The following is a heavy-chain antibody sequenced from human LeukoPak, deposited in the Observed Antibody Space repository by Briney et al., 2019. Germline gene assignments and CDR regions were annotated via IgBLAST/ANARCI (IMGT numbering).Heavy chain of an antibody. V-gene: IGHV4-30-4*01. CDR1: GGSISSGDYY. J-gene: IGHJ4*02. D-gene: IGHD5-18*01. CDR2: IYHSGST. CDR3: ARDRGYTYGVDY. Sequence: SETLSLTCTVSGGSISSGDYYWSWIRQPPGKGLEWIGYIYHSGSTYYNPSLKSRVTISVDTSKNQSSLKLSSVTAADTAVYYCARDRGYTYGVDYWGQGTLVTVPS.